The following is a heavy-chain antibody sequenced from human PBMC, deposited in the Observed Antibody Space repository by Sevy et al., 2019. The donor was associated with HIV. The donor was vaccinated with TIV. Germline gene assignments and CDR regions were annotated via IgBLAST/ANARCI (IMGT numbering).Heavy chain of an antibody. CDR2: ISYDGSNK. J-gene: IGHJ4*02. D-gene: IGHD6-6*01. CDR3: AREGGEIAARPDQLPFDY. CDR1: GFTFSSYA. Sequence: GGSLTLSCAASGFTFSSYAMHWVRQAPGKGLEWVAVISYDGSNKYYEDSGKGRFTTSRDNSKNTLYLQMNSLRAEDTAVYYCAREGGEIAARPDQLPFDYWGQGTLVTVSS. V-gene: IGHV3-30-3*01.